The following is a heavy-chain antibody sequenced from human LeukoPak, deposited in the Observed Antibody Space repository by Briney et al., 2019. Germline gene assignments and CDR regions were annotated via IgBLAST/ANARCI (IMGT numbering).Heavy chain of an antibody. CDR1: GFTFSNYG. D-gene: IGHD2-2*01. V-gene: IGHV3-30*02. CDR3: AKDGCSTSCYGFRNYYYYMDV. J-gene: IGHJ6*03. Sequence: GGSLRLSCAASGFTFSNYGMHWVRQAPGKGLEWVAFIRFDGSNKYYADSVKGRFTISRDNSKNTLYLQMNSLRAEDTAVYYCAKDGCSTSCYGFRNYYYYMDVWGKGTTVTVSS. CDR2: IRFDGSNK.